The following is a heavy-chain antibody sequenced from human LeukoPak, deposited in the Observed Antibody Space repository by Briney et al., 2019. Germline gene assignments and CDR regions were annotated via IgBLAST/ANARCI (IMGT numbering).Heavy chain of an antibody. CDR1: GGSFSGYY. D-gene: IGHD6-13*01. J-gene: IGHJ3*02. CDR3: AVPIAAAGTNAFDI. CDR2: INHSGST. Sequence: SETLSLTCAVYGGSFSGYYWSWIRQPPGKGLEWIGEINHSGSTNYNPSLKSRVTISVDTSKNQFSLKLSSVTAADTAVYYCAVPIAAAGTNAFDIWGQGTMVTVSS. V-gene: IGHV4-34*01.